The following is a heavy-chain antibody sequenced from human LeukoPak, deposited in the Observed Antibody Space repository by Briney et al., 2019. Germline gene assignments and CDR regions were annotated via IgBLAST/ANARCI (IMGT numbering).Heavy chain of an antibody. D-gene: IGHD6-6*01. CDR2: ISSSSSTI. J-gene: IGHJ3*02. CDR3: ARDGGARWGSSPTRWSFDI. V-gene: IGHV3-48*01. Sequence: GGPLRLSCAASGFTFSDYWVDWVRQAPGKGLEWVSYISSSSSTIYYADSVKGRFTISRDNAKNSLYLQMNSLRAEDTAVYYCARDGGARWGSSPTRWSFDIWGQGTMVTVSS. CDR1: GFTFSDYW.